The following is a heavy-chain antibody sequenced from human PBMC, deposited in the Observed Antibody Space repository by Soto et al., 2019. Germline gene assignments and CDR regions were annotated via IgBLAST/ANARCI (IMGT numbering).Heavy chain of an antibody. CDR3: AREGQAPYYCCGMDV. V-gene: IGHV1-18*01. Sequence: QVQVVQSGDEVKKPGASVKVSCKASGYTFTNYGFSWVRQAPGQGLEWMGWISGYNGNTKYAEKFQGRVTMTTDTSTSTSHMELRSLRSDDTAVYYCAREGQAPYYCCGMDVWGKGAAVTVSS. CDR1: GYTFTNYG. CDR2: ISGYNGNT. J-gene: IGHJ6*04.